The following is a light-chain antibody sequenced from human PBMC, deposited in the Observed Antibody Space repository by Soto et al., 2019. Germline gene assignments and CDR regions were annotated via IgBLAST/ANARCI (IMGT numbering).Light chain of an antibody. CDR3: SSYTSSSTRVV. V-gene: IGLV2-14*01. Sequence: QSALTQPASVSGSPGQSITISCTGTSSDVGGYEYVSWYQRHPGKAPKLTIYDVSNRPSGVSNRFSGSESGNTASLTISGLQAEDEADYYCSSYTSSSTRVVFGGGTKLTVL. CDR1: SSDVGGYEY. J-gene: IGLJ2*01. CDR2: DVS.